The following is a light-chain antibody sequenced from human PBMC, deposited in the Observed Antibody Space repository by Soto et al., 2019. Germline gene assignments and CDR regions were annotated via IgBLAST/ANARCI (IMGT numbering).Light chain of an antibody. CDR1: QSISSW. J-gene: IGKJ3*01. V-gene: IGKV1-5*03. CDR3: QKYNSYPFT. CDR2: KTS. Sequence: DIRMTQSPSTLSASVGDRVTITCRASQSISSWLAWYQQNPGKVPKLLIYKTSNLESGVPSRFSGSGSGTEFILTISRLQPDDFATCYCQKYNSYPFTFGPGTKVDIK.